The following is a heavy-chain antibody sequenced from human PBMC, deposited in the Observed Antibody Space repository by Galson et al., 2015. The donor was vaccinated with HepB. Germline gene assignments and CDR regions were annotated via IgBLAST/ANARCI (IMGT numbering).Heavy chain of an antibody. D-gene: IGHD6-6*01. J-gene: IGHJ5*02. Sequence: SETLSLTCAVYGGSFSGYYWSWIRQPPGKGLEWIGEINHSGSTNYNPSLKSRVTISVDTSKNQFSLKLSSVTAADTAVYYCARGGEGDSSSSSVWFDPWGQGTLVTVSS. CDR3: ARGGEGDSSSSSVWFDP. CDR2: INHSGST. CDR1: GGSFSGYY. V-gene: IGHV4-34*01.